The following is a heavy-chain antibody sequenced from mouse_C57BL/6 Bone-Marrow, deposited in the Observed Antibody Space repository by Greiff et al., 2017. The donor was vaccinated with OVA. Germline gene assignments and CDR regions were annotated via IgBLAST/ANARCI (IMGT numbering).Heavy chain of an antibody. D-gene: IGHD2-3*01. CDR2: IYPGDGDT. V-gene: IGHV1-82*01. Sequence: QVQLKESGPELVKPGASVKISCKASGYAFSSSWMNWVKQRPGKGLEWIGRIYPGDGDTNYNGKFKGKATLTADKSSSTAYMQLSSLTSEDSAVYFCARGPYDEDYWGQGTTLTVSS. CDR1: GYAFSSSW. J-gene: IGHJ2*01. CDR3: ARGPYDEDY.